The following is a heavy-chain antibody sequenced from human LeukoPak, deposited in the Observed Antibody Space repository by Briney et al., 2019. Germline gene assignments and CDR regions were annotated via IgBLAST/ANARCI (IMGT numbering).Heavy chain of an antibody. V-gene: IGHV3-48*03. Sequence: PGGSLRLSCAPSGFTFSSYEMSWVRQAPGKGLEWLSHIGTSGRPTLYADSVRGRFTISRDNAEDSLYLQLNSLRAEDTAVYYCARKRWSGHDFDYWGQGTLVTVSS. CDR2: IGTSGRPT. D-gene: IGHD3-3*01. J-gene: IGHJ4*02. CDR1: GFTFSSYE. CDR3: ARKRWSGHDFDY.